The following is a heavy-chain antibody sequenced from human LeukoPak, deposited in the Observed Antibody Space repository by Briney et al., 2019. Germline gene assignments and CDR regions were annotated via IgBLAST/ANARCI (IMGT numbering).Heavy chain of an antibody. Sequence: GGSLRLSCAASGFTFSSYWMSCVRQAPGKGLEWVANIKQDGSEKYYVDSVKGRFTISRDNAKNSLYLQMNSLRAEDTAVYYCARSYCSSTSCYEPNRINWFDPWGQGTLVTVSS. CDR2: IKQDGSEK. J-gene: IGHJ5*02. V-gene: IGHV3-7*01. CDR3: ARSYCSSTSCYEPNRINWFDP. CDR1: GFTFSSYW. D-gene: IGHD2-2*01.